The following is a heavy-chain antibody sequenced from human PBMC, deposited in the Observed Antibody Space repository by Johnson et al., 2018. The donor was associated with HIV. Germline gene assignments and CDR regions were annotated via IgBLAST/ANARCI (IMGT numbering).Heavy chain of an antibody. CDR2: ISYDGSNK. D-gene: IGHD2-21*01. Sequence: QVQLVESGGGVVLPGGSLRLSCAASGFTFSSFGMHWVRQAPGKGLEWVAVISYDGSNKYYADSVKGRFIISRDNSNNTLYLQMNSLKAEDTAVYYCARYCGGGCYPHYEALDLWGQGTMVTVSS. J-gene: IGHJ3*01. CDR3: ARYCGGGCYPHYEALDL. V-gene: IGHV3-30*03. CDR1: GFTFSSFG.